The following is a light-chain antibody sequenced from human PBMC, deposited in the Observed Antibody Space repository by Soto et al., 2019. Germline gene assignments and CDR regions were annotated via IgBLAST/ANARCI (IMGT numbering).Light chain of an antibody. CDR3: SSYTGSSTREV. CDR1: SSDVGGYNY. V-gene: IGLV2-14*01. J-gene: IGLJ1*01. CDR2: DVS. Sequence: QSALTQPASVSGSPGQSITISCTGTSSDVGGYNYVSWYQQHPGKAPKLMIYDVSNRPSGVSNRFSGSKSGNTASLTISGLQAEDEADYYCSSYTGSSTREVFGTGTKVTVL.